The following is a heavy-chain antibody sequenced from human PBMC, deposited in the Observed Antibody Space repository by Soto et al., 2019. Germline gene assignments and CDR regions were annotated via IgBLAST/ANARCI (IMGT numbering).Heavy chain of an antibody. Sequence: QVQLVQSGAEVKKPGSSVKVSCKASGGTFSSYAISWVRQAPGQGLEWMGGIIPIFGTANYAQKFQGRVTSTPDESTSTAYMELSSLRSEDTAVYYCERGGGITIFGEGGWFDPWGQGTLVTVSS. D-gene: IGHD3-3*01. CDR3: ERGGGITIFGEGGWFDP. J-gene: IGHJ5*02. CDR1: GGTFSSYA. V-gene: IGHV1-69*05. CDR2: IIPIFGTA.